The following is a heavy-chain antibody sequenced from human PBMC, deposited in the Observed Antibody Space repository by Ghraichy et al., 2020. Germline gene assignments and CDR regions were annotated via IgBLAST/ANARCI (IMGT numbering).Heavy chain of an antibody. D-gene: IGHD1-26*01. V-gene: IGHV3-30*02. Sequence: RGSLRLSCAASGFTFSSYGMHWVRQAPGKGLEWVAFIRYDGSNKYYADSVKGRFTISRDNSKNTLYLQMNSLRAEDTAVYYCAKAPYSGTPGEFDYWGQGTLVTVSS. CDR3: AKAPYSGTPGEFDY. J-gene: IGHJ4*02. CDR1: GFTFSSYG. CDR2: IRYDGSNK.